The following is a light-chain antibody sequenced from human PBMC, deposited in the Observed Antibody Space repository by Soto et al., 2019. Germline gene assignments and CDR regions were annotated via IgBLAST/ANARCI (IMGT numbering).Light chain of an antibody. CDR3: QQYGSF. Sequence: EIVLTQSPGTLSLSPGERATLSCRASQSVSSSYLAWYQQKPGQAPRLLIYGASSRATGIPDRFSGSGSGTDFTLTTSRLEPEDFAVYYCQQYGSFFGQGTRLEIK. V-gene: IGKV3-20*01. CDR2: GAS. J-gene: IGKJ5*01. CDR1: QSVSSSY.